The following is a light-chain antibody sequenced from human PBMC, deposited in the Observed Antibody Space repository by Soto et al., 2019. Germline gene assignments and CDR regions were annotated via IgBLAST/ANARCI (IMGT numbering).Light chain of an antibody. CDR3: QVWDSSSDHLV. J-gene: IGLJ2*01. CDR2: EDS. CDR1: NIGSKS. Sequence: SYELTQPPSVSVAPGQTARITCGGNNIGSKSVHWYQQKPGQAPVLVVYEDSDRPSGIPERFSGSNSGNTATLTISRVEAGDEADYYCQVWDSSSDHLVFGGGTKLTVL. V-gene: IGLV3-21*02.